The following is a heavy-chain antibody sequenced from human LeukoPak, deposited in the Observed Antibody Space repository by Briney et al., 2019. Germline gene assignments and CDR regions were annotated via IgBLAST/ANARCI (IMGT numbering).Heavy chain of an antibody. Sequence: SETLSLTCTVSGGSISSGSYYWSWIRQPAGKGLEWIGRIYTSGSTNYNPSLKSRVTISVDASKNQFSLKLSSVTAADTAVYYCAREKTLTWYYYDSSGQRGAFDIWGQGTMVTVSS. CDR2: IYTSGST. V-gene: IGHV4-61*02. D-gene: IGHD3-22*01. CDR3: AREKTLTWYYYDSSGQRGAFDI. CDR1: GGSISSGSYY. J-gene: IGHJ3*02.